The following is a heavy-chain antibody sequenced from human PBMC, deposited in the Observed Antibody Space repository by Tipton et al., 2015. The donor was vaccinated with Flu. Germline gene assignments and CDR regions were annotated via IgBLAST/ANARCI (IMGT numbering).Heavy chain of an antibody. Sequence: SLRLSCAASGFTFSSYAMSWVRQAPGKGLEWVSGIRAGGYTYYADSVKGRFTMSRDNSRNTLYLQMNSLRAEDTAVYYCAKDLIVVVVGAFDSWGQGSLVTVSS. CDR3: AKDLIVVVVGAFDS. V-gene: IGHV3-23*01. D-gene: IGHD2-15*01. J-gene: IGHJ4*02. CDR1: GFTFSSYA. CDR2: IRAGGYT.